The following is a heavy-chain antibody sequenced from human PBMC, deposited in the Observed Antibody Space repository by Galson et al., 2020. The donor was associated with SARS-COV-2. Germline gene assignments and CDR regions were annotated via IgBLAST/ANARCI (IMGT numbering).Heavy chain of an antibody. CDR2: ISYDGSNE. CDR3: VRDYDISTGYFRGLFDY. D-gene: IGHD3-9*01. J-gene: IGHJ4*02. CDR1: GFSFSNYA. Sequence: GGSLRLPCAASGFSFSNYAMHWVRQAPGKGLEWVAVISYDGSNESSADSVRGRFTISRDNSENTLYLQMNSLRLEDTAVYYCVRDYDISTGYFRGLFDYWGQGTLVTVSS. V-gene: IGHV3-30*04.